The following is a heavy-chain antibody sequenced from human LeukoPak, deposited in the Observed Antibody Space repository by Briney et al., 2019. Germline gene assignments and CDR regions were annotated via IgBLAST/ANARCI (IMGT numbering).Heavy chain of an antibody. V-gene: IGHV3-30*02. CDR3: AKDMYYDILTGNTGDY. CDR2: IRYDGSNK. CDR1: GVTFSSYG. D-gene: IGHD3-9*01. J-gene: IGHJ4*02. Sequence: GGSLRLSCAASGVTFSSYGMHWVRQAPGKGLEWVAFIRYDGSNKYYAESVKGRFTISRDNSKNTLYLQMNSLRAEDTAVYYCAKDMYYDILTGNTGDYWGQGTLVTVSS.